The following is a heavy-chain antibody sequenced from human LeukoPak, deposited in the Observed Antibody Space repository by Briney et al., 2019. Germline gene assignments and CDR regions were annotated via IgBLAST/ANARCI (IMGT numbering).Heavy chain of an antibody. V-gene: IGHV4-30-4*08. J-gene: IGHJ6*02. D-gene: IGHD2-21*01. Sequence: SETLSLTCTVSGVSINGGDYYWSWIRQPPGKGLEWIGYIYYSGSTYYNPSLKSRVTISVDTSKNQFSLKLSSVTAADTAVYYCARDSPDYGMDVWGQGTTVTVSS. CDR2: IYYSGST. CDR3: ARDSPDYGMDV. CDR1: GVSINGGDYY.